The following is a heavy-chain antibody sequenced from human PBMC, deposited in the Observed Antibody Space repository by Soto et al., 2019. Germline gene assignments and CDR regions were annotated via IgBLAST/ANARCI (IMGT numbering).Heavy chain of an antibody. CDR1: GGFISNNNYY. Sequence: SETLSLTCTVSGGFISNNNYYWSWIRQHPGKGLEWIGCIYYSGSTYYNPSLKSRFTISVDTSKNQFSLKLSSVTAADTAVYYCARVYDSSGYPHFDYWGQGTLVTVSS. CDR2: IYYSGST. V-gene: IGHV4-31*03. J-gene: IGHJ4*02. CDR3: ARVYDSSGYPHFDY. D-gene: IGHD3-22*01.